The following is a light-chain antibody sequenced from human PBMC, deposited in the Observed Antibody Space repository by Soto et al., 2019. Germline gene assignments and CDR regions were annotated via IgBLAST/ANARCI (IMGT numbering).Light chain of an antibody. CDR3: SSYVGSSTLV. V-gene: IGLV2-8*01. CDR2: EVN. J-gene: IGLJ2*01. Sequence: QSVLAQPPSASGALGQSVTISCTGTSGDIGAYNYVSWYQQHPGKAPKLLIYEVNKRPSGVPDRFSGSKSGNTASLTVSGAQAEDEADYYCSSYVGSSTLVFGGVTKVTVL. CDR1: SGDIGAYNY.